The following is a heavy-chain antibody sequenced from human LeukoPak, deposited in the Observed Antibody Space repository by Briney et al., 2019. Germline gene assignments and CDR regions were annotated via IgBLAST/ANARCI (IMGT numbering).Heavy chain of an antibody. V-gene: IGHV3-15*01. D-gene: IGHD2-2*01. CDR1: GFTFSNDW. Sequence: GGSLRLSCAASGFTFSNDWMSWIRQAPGKGLEWVARIKQKTDGGTTDYAAAVKGRFTISRDDSKNTLYLQMNSLKTEDTAVYYCTTDLLTEGIVVVPAATYDYWGQGTLVTVSS. CDR2: IKQKTDGGTT. J-gene: IGHJ4*02. CDR3: TTDLLTEGIVVVPAATYDY.